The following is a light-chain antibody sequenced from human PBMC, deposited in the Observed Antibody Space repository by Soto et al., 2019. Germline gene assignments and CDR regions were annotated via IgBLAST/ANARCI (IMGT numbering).Light chain of an antibody. Sequence: EIVVTQSPATLSLSPGERATLSCSASQRVSSYLAWYQQKPGQAPRLLIYDAANRATGIPARFSGSGSWTDFTLTISSLEPEDFAVYYCQLRSNSFGGGTQVEIK. CDR3: QLRSNS. CDR2: DAA. V-gene: IGKV3-11*01. J-gene: IGKJ4*01. CDR1: QRVSSY.